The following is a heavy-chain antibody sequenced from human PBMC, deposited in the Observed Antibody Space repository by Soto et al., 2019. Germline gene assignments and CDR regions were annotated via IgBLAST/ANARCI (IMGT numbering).Heavy chain of an antibody. CDR2: INPNSGGT. CDR3: ARVQAMLHDAFDI. D-gene: IGHD2-2*01. CDR1: GYTFTGYY. Sequence: ASVKVSCKASGYTFTGYYMHWARQAPGQGLEWMGWINPNSGGTNYAQKFQGWVTMTRDTSISTAYMELSRLRSDDTAVYYCARVQAMLHDAFDIWGQGTMVTVSS. V-gene: IGHV1-2*04. J-gene: IGHJ3*02.